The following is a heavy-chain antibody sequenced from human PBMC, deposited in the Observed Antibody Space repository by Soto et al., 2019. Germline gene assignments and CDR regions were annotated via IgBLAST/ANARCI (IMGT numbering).Heavy chain of an antibody. D-gene: IGHD4-17*01. V-gene: IGHV4-34*01. CDR1: GESFSGYY. CDR3: ARRGPRDYGRTIYYYYYMDV. J-gene: IGHJ6*03. CDR2: ISHSGST. Sequence: SETLSLTCAVYGESFSGYYWSWIRQPPGKGLEWIGEISHSGSTNYNPSLKSRVTISVDTSKNQFSLKLSSVTAADTAVYYCARRGPRDYGRTIYYYYYMDVWGKGTTVTVSS.